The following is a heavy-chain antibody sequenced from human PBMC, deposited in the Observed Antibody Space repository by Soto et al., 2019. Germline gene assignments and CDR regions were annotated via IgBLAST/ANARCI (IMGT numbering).Heavy chain of an antibody. J-gene: IGHJ5*02. CDR2: ISAYNGNT. CDR1: GYTFTSYC. CDR3: ARVGRYYDILTGVYNWFDP. V-gene: IGHV1-18*01. D-gene: IGHD3-9*01. Sequence: AASVKVSCKASGYTFTSYCISWVRQAPGQGLEWMGWISAYNGNTNYAQKLQGRVTMTTDTSTSTAYMELRSLRSDDTAVYYCARVGRYYDILTGVYNWFDPWGQGTLVTVSS.